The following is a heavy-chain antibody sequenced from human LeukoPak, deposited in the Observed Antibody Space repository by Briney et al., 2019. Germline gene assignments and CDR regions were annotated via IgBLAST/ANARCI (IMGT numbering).Heavy chain of an antibody. V-gene: IGHV4-61*02. D-gene: IGHD5-24*01. CDR1: GDSISSGDYY. CDR2: ISSSGST. CDR3: AREIEMATADDAFDI. Sequence: PSETLSLTCTVSGDSISSGDYYWSWIRQPAGKGLEWIGRISSSGSTNYNPSLKSRVTISVDTSKNQFSLKLSSVTAADTAVYYCAREIEMATADDAFDIWGQGTMVTVSS. J-gene: IGHJ3*02.